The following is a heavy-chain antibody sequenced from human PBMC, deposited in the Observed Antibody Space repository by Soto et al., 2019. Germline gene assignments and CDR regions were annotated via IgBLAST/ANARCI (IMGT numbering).Heavy chain of an antibody. J-gene: IGHJ4*02. D-gene: IGHD6-19*01. V-gene: IGHV3-30-3*01. CDR3: ASGTVAGTEFDY. Sequence: QVQLVESGGGVVQPGRSLRLSCAASGFTFSSYAMHWVRQAPGTGLEWVAVISYDGSNKYYADCVKGRFTMSRDNSKNTLYLQMNSLRAEDTAVNYCASGTVAGTEFDYWGQGTLVTVSS. CDR1: GFTFSSYA. CDR2: ISYDGSNK.